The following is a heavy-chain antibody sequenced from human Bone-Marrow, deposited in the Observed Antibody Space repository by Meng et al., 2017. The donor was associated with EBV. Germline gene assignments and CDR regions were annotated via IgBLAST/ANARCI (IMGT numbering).Heavy chain of an antibody. V-gene: IGHV1-69*12. J-gene: IGHJ4*02. CDR3: ASESGRGFTPDY. CDR2: LIPMTGVA. CDR1: GGTFRSDA. Sequence: QVQLGRSGHEVNNPGSTGMVACNTSGGTFRSDAISWVRQAPGQGLVWMGGLIPMTGVAHYAQKFQGRVTIIADESTSTHSMQLNSLRSEDTAMYYCASESGRGFTPDYWGQGTLVTVSS. D-gene: IGHD3-10*01.